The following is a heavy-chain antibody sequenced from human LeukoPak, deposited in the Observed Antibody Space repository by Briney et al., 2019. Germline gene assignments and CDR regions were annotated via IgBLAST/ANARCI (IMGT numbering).Heavy chain of an antibody. J-gene: IGHJ4*02. D-gene: IGHD4-23*01. CDR2: TYYRSKWYY. CDR3: AREPSGHSGSFDS. Sequence: SQTLSLTCAISGDSVSSNDAAWNWIRQSPSRGLEWLGRTYYRSKWYYDYAVSVKSRITINPDTSKNQSSLQLNSVTPDDTAVFYCAREPSGHSGSFDSWGQGTLVTVSS. V-gene: IGHV6-1*01. CDR1: GDSVSSNDAA.